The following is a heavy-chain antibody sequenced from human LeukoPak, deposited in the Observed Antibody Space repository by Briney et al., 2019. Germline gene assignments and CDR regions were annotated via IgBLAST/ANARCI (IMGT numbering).Heavy chain of an antibody. J-gene: IGHJ4*02. CDR3: ARGRTTRNYYGSGSYSYFDY. D-gene: IGHD3-10*01. CDR2: VNHSGST. Sequence: SETLSLTCAVYGGSFSGYYWSWIRQPPGKGLEWIGEVNHSGSTNYNPSLKSRVTISVDTSKNQFSLKLSSVTAADTAVYYCARGRTTRNYYGSGSYSYFDYWGQGTLVTVSS. V-gene: IGHV4-34*01. CDR1: GGSFSGYY.